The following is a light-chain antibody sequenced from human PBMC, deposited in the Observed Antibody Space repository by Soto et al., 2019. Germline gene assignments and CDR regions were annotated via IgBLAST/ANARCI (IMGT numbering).Light chain of an antibody. CDR1: QSLLY. CDR3: QQSYSTPPT. Sequence: DIVMTQSPDSLTVSLGEKATLNCKSSQSLLYLAWYQQKPGQPPKLLIYRASTRESGVPDRFSGSGSGTDFTLTITSLQPEDFATYYCQQSYSTPPTFGQGTRLEIK. CDR2: RAS. J-gene: IGKJ5*01. V-gene: IGKV4-1*01.